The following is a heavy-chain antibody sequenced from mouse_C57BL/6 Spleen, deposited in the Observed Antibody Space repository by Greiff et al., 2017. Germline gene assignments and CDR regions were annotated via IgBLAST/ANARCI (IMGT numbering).Heavy chain of an antibody. CDR2: IDPETGGT. CDR1: GYTFTDYE. J-gene: IGHJ2*01. CDR3: TRSDYGYGGNFDY. Sequence: VQLQESGAELVRPGASVTLSCKASGYTFTDYEMHWVKQTPVHGLEWIGAIDPETGGTAYNQKFKGKAILTADKSSSTAYMELSSLTSEDSAVYYCTRSDYGYGGNFDYWGQGTTLTVSS. V-gene: IGHV1-15*01. D-gene: IGHD2-2*01.